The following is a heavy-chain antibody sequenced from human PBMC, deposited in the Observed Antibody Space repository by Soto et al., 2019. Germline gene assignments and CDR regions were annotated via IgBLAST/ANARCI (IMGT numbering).Heavy chain of an antibody. CDR2: ISGSGGST. CDR1: GFTFSSYA. V-gene: IGHV3-23*01. J-gene: IGHJ3*02. D-gene: IGHD2-2*01. Sequence: PGGSLRLSCAASGFTFSSYAMSWVRQAPGKGLEWVSAISGSGGSTYYADSVKGRFTISRDNSKNTLYLQMNSLRAEDTAVYYCAMVVVVVPAAMQMAFDIWGQGTMVTVSS. CDR3: AMVVVVVPAAMQMAFDI.